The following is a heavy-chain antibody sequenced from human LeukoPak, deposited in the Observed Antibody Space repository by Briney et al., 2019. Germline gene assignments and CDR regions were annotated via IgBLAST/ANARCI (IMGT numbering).Heavy chain of an antibody. D-gene: IGHD6-19*01. J-gene: IGHJ4*02. CDR1: GGSFSGYY. CDR3: ARGRLGSGWFETSGYFDY. Sequence: PSETLSLTCDVYGGSFSGYYWSWIRQPPGKGLEWIGEINHSGSTNYNPSLKSRVTISVDTSKNQFSLKLSSVTAADTAVYYCARGRLGSGWFETSGYFDYWGQGTLVTVSS. CDR2: INHSGST. V-gene: IGHV4-34*01.